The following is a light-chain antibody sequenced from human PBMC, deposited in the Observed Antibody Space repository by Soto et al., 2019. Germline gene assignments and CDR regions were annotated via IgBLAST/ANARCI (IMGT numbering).Light chain of an antibody. V-gene: IGKV4-1*01. CDR3: QQHYTTPRT. Sequence: IVMTQSPYSLSVSLGERATINCKSSQSVLYSSNNKNYLAWYQQKPGQPPRLLIYWASTRESGVPDRFSGRGSGTDFSLTISSLEAEDVAVYYCQQHYTTPRTFGQGTKVDIK. CDR1: QSVLYSSNNKNY. J-gene: IGKJ1*01. CDR2: WAS.